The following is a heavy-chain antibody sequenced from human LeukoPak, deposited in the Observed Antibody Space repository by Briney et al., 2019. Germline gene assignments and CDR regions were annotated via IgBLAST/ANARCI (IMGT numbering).Heavy chain of an antibody. J-gene: IGHJ4*02. CDR3: ARYSSGALVY. V-gene: IGHV3-48*01. CDR2: ISSTSSTI. D-gene: IGHD5-18*01. Sequence: GGSLRLSCAASGFTFSSYSMTWVRQAPGKGLEWVSYISSTSSTIYYADSVKGRFTISRDHAKNSLYLQMNSLRAEDTAVYYCARYSSGALVYCGQGTLVTVSS. CDR1: GFTFSSYS.